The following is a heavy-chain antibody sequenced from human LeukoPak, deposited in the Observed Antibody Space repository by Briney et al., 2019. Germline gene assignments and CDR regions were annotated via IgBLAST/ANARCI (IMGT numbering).Heavy chain of an antibody. CDR3: ARDLWFGESYYYYMDV. J-gene: IGHJ6*03. V-gene: IGHV3-7*01. CDR1: GFTFSSYW. Sequence: GGSLRLSCAASGFTFSSYWMSWVRQAPGKGLEWVANIKQDGSGKYYVDSVKGRFTISRDNAKNSLYLQMNSLRAEDTAVYYCARDLWFGESYYYYMDVWGKGTTVTISS. CDR2: IKQDGSGK. D-gene: IGHD3-10*01.